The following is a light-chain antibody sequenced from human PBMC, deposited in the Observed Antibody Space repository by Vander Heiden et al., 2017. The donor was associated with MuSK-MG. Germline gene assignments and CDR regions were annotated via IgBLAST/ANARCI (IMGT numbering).Light chain of an antibody. J-gene: IGKJ5*01. Sequence: EIVMTQSPATLSVSPGERATLSCRASQSVSSDLAWYQQKPGQAPRLLIYGASTRATGIPARFSGSGSGTEFTLTISSLQSEDFAVYYCQQYKNWPITFGQGTLLEIK. V-gene: IGKV3-15*01. CDR2: GAS. CDR1: QSVSSD. CDR3: QQYKNWPIT.